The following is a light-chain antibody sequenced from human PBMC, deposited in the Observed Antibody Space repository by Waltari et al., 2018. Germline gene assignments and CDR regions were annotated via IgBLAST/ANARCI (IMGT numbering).Light chain of an antibody. CDR1: PSVSSN. CDR2: GAS. CDR3: QQYNNWPLTWT. Sequence: EIVMTQSPATLSVSPGDRATLSCRASPSVSSNLAWYQQKPGQAPRLLIYGASTRATGIPARCSGSGSGTEFTLTISSMQSEDFAVYYCQQYNNWPLTWTFGQGTKVEIK. V-gene: IGKV3-15*01. J-gene: IGKJ1*01.